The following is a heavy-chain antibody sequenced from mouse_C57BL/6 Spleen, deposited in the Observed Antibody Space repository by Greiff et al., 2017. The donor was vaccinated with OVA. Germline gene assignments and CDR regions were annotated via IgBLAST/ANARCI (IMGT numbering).Heavy chain of an antibody. CDR2: INPSNGGT. D-gene: IGHD1-1*01. J-gene: IGHJ2*01. CDR3: AGAHYYGGRYDYFDY. V-gene: IGHV1-53*01. CDR1: GYTFTSYW. Sequence: VQLQQPGTELVKPGASVKLSCKASGYTFTSYWMHWVKQRPGQGLEWIGNINPSNGGTNYNEKFKSKATLTVDKSSSTAYMQRSSLTSEESAVDYCAGAHYYGGRYDYFDYWGQGTTLTVSS.